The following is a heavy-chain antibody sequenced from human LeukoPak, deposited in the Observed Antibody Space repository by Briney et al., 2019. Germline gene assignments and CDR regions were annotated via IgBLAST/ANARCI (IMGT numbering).Heavy chain of an antibody. D-gene: IGHD3-22*01. Sequence: SETLSLTCAVYGGSFSGYYWSWIRQPPGKGLEWIGEINHSGSTNYNPSLKSRVTISVDTSKNQFSLKLSSVTAADTAVYYCATQDYYDSSGYSPFDYWGQGTLVTVSS. CDR3: ATQDYYDSSGYSPFDY. V-gene: IGHV4-34*01. CDR1: GGSFSGYY. J-gene: IGHJ4*02. CDR2: INHSGST.